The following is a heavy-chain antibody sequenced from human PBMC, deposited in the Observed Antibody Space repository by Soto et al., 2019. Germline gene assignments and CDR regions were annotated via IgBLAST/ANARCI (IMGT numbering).Heavy chain of an antibody. CDR3: ARGSYVLGSYYYYCMDV. D-gene: IGHD5-18*01. Sequence: KTSETLSLTCTVSGGSISSGGYYWSWLRQHPGKGLEWIGYIYYSGSTYYNPSLKSRVTISVDTSKNQFSMLLSSVTAAATAVYYCARGSYVLGSYYYYCMDVWGQGTPVTVSS. CDR1: GGSISSGGYY. V-gene: IGHV4-31*03. J-gene: IGHJ6*02. CDR2: IYYSGST.